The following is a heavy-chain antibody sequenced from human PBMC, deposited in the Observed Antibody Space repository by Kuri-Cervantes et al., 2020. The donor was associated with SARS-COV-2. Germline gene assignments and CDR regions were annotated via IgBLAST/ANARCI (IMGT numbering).Heavy chain of an antibody. J-gene: IGHJ4*02. Sequence: GGSLRLSCAASGFTFSTYAMHWVRQAPGKGLEWVAVISYDGSNKFSADSVKGRFTISRDNSKNTLYLQMNSLRAEDTAVYYCAKASPTSYSSGWYAHYWGQGTLVTVSS. CDR2: ISYDGSNK. D-gene: IGHD6-19*01. CDR1: GFTFSTYA. CDR3: AKASPTSYSSGWYAHY. V-gene: IGHV3-30-3*01.